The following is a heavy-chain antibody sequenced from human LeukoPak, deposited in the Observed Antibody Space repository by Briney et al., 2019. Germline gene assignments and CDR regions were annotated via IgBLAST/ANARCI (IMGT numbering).Heavy chain of an antibody. J-gene: IGHJ3*02. D-gene: IGHD2-8*01. CDR1: GFTFSDYY. Sequence: GGSLRLSCAASGFTFSDYYMSWIRQAPGKGLEWVSYISSSGSTIYYADSVKGRFTTSRDNAKNSLYLQMNSLRAEDTAVYYCARDSTRWRMYAFDIWGQGTMVTVSS. CDR3: ARDSTRWRMYAFDI. V-gene: IGHV3-11*01. CDR2: ISSSGSTI.